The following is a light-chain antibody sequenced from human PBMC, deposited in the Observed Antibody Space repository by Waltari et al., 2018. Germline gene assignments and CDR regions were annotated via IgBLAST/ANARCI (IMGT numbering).Light chain of an antibody. CDR3: CSYAGSNNFCV. CDR2: EVT. J-gene: IGLJ1*01. V-gene: IGLV2-8*01. CDR1: SSDVGAYNY. Sequence: QSALTQPPSASGSPGQSVTISCTGTSSDVGAYNYVPWYQQHPGKAPKLIIYEVTKRPSGVPDRFSGSKSGNTASLTVSGLQAEDEADYYCCSYAGSNNFCVFGAGTKVTVL.